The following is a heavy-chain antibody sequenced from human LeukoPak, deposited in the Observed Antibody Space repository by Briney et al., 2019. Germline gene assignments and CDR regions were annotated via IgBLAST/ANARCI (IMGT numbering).Heavy chain of an antibody. Sequence: ASVKVSCKASGYTFTSYDINWVRQATGQGLEWMGRMNPNSGNTGYAQKFQGRVTMTRNTSISTAYMELSSLRSEDTAVYYCAREPVYCTNGVCPYFDYWGQGTLVTVSS. J-gene: IGHJ4*02. CDR3: AREPVYCTNGVCPYFDY. CDR2: MNPNSGNT. V-gene: IGHV1-8*01. CDR1: GYTFTSYD. D-gene: IGHD2-8*01.